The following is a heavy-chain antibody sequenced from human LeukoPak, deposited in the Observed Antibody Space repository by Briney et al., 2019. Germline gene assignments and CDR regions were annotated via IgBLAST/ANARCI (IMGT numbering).Heavy chain of an antibody. CDR2: IYHSGST. J-gene: IGHJ4*02. CDR3: ARGGDGYNYADS. CDR1: GYSISSGYY. V-gene: IGHV4-38-2*01. D-gene: IGHD5-24*01. Sequence: SETLSLTCAVSGYSISSGYYWGWIRQPPGKGLEWIGSIYHSGSTYYNPSLKSRVTISVDTSKKYFSLMLSSVTAADTAVYYCARGGDGYNYADSWGQGTLVTVSS.